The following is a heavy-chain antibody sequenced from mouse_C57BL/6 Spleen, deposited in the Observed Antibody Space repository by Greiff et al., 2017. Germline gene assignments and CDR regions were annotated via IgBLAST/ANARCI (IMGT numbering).Heavy chain of an antibody. CDR2: IDPSDSYT. CDR1: GYTFTSYW. J-gene: IGHJ3*01. Sequence: QVQLHQPGAELVMPGASVKLSCKASGYTFTSYWMHWVKQRPGQGLEWIGEIDPSDSYTNYNQKFKGKSTLTVDKSSSTAYMQLSSLTSEDSAVYYCARGYYYGSSPFAYWGQGTLVTVSA. D-gene: IGHD1-1*01. CDR3: ARGYYYGSSPFAY. V-gene: IGHV1-69*01.